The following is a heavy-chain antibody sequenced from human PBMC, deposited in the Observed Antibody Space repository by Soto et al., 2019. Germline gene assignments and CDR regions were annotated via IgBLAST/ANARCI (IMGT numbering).Heavy chain of an antibody. V-gene: IGHV4-31*03. J-gene: IGHJ5*02. Sequence: SETLSLTCTVSGGSISSGGYYWSWIRQHPGKGLEWIGYIYYSGSTYYNPSLKSRVTISVDTSKNQFSLKLSSVTAADTAVYYCARQWDCTNGVCYTGWFDPWGQGTLVTVSS. D-gene: IGHD2-8*01. CDR1: GGSISSGGYY. CDR3: ARQWDCTNGVCYTGWFDP. CDR2: IYYSGST.